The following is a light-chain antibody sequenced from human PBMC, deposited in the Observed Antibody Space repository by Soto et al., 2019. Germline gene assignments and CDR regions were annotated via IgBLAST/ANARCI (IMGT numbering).Light chain of an antibody. CDR2: GAS. V-gene: IGKV3-20*01. CDR3: QRFVFPPRYT. CDR1: QSVSSTY. J-gene: IGKJ2*01. Sequence: EILLTQSPGALSLSPGERVTLSCRTSQSVSSTYLAWYQQKPGQAPRLLIRGASTRATGIPDRFSGSASGTDFTLTITRLEPEDFAVYYCQRFVFPPRYTFGQGTKLEIK.